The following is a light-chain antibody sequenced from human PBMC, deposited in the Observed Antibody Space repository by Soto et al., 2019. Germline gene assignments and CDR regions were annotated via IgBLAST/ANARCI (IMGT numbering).Light chain of an antibody. CDR2: EDT. V-gene: IGLV2-23*01. CDR3: CSYAGSSTWV. Sequence: SALTQPASVSGSPGQSITISCTGTSSDIGSFNLVSWYQHHPGKAPKLMIHEDTKRPSGVSDRFSGSKSGITASLTLSGLQAEDEADYYCCSYAGSSTWVFGGGTKVTVL. CDR1: SSDIGSFNL. J-gene: IGLJ3*02.